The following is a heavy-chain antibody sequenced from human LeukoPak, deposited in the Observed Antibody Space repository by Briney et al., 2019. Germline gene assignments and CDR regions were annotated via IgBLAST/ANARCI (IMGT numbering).Heavy chain of an antibody. CDR2: IYSGGST. V-gene: IGHV3-53*01. D-gene: IGHD6-13*01. J-gene: IGHJ5*02. Sequence: GGSLRLSCAASGFTVSSNYMSWVRQAPGKGLEWVSVIYSGGSTYYADSVKGRFTISRDNSKNTLYLQMNSLRAEDTAVYYCAKSSSTWAKNWFDPWGQGTLVTVSS. CDR1: GFTVSSNY. CDR3: AKSSSTWAKNWFDP.